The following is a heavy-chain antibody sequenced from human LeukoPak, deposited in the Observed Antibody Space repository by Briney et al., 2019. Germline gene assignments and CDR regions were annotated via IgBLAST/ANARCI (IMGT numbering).Heavy chain of an antibody. Sequence: GGSLRLSCAASGFTFSSYSMNWVRQAPGKGLEWVSSISSSSSYICYADSVKGRFTISRDNAKNSLYLQMNSLRAEDTAVYYCARGNYYDSSGYSAFDYWGQGTLVAVSS. V-gene: IGHV3-21*01. CDR2: ISSSSSYI. CDR1: GFTFSSYS. D-gene: IGHD3-22*01. CDR3: ARGNYYDSSGYSAFDY. J-gene: IGHJ4*02.